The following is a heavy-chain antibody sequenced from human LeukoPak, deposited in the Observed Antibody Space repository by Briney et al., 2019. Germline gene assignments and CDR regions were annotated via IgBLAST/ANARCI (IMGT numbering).Heavy chain of an antibody. CDR3: ARAYCGGDCYPGARYYFDY. D-gene: IGHD2-21*02. Sequence: SVKVSCKASGGTFSNYAISWVRQAPGQGLEWMGGITPMFGAAKYAQKFQGRVTITADESTSTAYMELSSLRSDDTAVYYCARAYCGGDCYPGARYYFDYWGQGTLVTVSS. CDR1: GGTFSNYA. CDR2: ITPMFGAA. J-gene: IGHJ4*02. V-gene: IGHV1-69*13.